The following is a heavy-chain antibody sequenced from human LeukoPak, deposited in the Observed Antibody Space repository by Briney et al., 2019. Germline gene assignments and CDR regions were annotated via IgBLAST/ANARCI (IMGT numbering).Heavy chain of an antibody. CDR3: AKEGARGYSYGEGDY. CDR1: GFPFSSYA. J-gene: IGHJ4*02. CDR2: ISGSGGST. Sequence: GGSLRLSCAASGFPFSSYAMSWVRQAPGKGLEWVSAISGSGGSTYYADSVKGRFTISRDNSKNTLYLQMNSLRAEDTAVYYCAKEGARGYSYGEGDYWGQGTLVTVSS. D-gene: IGHD5-18*01. V-gene: IGHV3-23*01.